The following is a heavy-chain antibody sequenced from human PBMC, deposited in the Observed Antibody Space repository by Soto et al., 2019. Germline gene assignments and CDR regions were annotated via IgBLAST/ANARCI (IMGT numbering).Heavy chain of an antibody. Sequence: QLQLQESGPGLVRPSETLSLTCTVSGVSISNTSYYWGWIRQSPGKGLEWIGTIYYSGKTYYHPALKSRVTISVDTSNNRFSLKLSSVTAADTAVYYCARHGSYWGQGTLVTVS. CDR3: ARHGSY. CDR2: IYYSGKT. J-gene: IGHJ4*02. V-gene: IGHV4-39*01. CDR1: GVSISNTSYY.